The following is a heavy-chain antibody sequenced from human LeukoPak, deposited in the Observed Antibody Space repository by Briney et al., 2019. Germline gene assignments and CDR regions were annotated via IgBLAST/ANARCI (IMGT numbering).Heavy chain of an antibody. J-gene: IGHJ4*02. D-gene: IGHD2-8*01. CDR2: IKQDGSEK. CDR1: GFTFSSYW. CDR3: ARVRAMVYPFDY. Sequence: GGSLRLSCAVSGFTFSSYWMSRVRQIPGKGLEWVANIKQDGSEKYFVDSVKGRFTISRDNVKSSLYLQMNSLRAEDTAVYYCARVRAMVYPFDYWGQGTLVTVSS. V-gene: IGHV3-7*03.